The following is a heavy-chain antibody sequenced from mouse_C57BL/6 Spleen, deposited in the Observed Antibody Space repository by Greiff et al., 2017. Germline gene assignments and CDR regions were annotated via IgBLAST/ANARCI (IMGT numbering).Heavy chain of an antibody. Sequence: QVQLQQPGAELVRPRSSVKLSCKASGYTFTSYWMDWVKQRPGQGLELIGNIYPSDSETHYNQKFKDKATLTGDKSPSTGYMQLSSLTSEDSAVYYCARGLLRYPFDYWGQGTTLTVSS. CDR3: ARGLLRYPFDY. CDR1: GYTFTSYW. CDR2: IYPSDSET. V-gene: IGHV1-61*01. J-gene: IGHJ2*01. D-gene: IGHD1-1*01.